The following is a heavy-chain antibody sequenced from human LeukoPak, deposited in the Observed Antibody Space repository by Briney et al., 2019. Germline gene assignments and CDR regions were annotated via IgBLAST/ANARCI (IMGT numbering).Heavy chain of an antibody. D-gene: IGHD2-2*01. J-gene: IGHJ4*02. CDR1: GGSFSGYY. CDR3: ARGVGYCSSTSCYPFDY. Sequence: PSETLSLTCAVYGGSFSGYYWSWIRQPPGKGLEWIGEINHSGSTNYNPSLKSRVTISVDTSKNQFSLKLSSVTAEDTAVYYCARGVGYCSSTSCYPFDYWGQGTLVTVSS. V-gene: IGHV4-34*01. CDR2: INHSGST.